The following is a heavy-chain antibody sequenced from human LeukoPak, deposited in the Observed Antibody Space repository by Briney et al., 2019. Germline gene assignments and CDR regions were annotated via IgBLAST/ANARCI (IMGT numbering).Heavy chain of an antibody. Sequence: GGTLRLSCAASGFTFSSYSMNWVRQAPGKGLEWVSYISSSSRTIYYADSVKGRFTISRDNAKNSVYLQMNSLRAEDTAVYYCAKAEPASGYDYWGQGTLVTVSS. V-gene: IGHV3-48*01. CDR2: ISSSSRTI. D-gene: IGHD1-14*01. CDR1: GFTFSSYS. J-gene: IGHJ4*02. CDR3: AKAEPASGYDY.